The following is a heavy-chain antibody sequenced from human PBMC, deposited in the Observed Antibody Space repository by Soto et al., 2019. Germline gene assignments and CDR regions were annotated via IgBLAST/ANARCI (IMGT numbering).Heavy chain of an antibody. V-gene: IGHV4-39*01. D-gene: IGHD6-25*01. CDR3: AGQAFTIAAASYGRSNWFDP. CDR2: IYFTGNT. CDR1: GGSITSSSHF. J-gene: IGHJ5*02. Sequence: SETLSLTCSASGGSITSSSHFWGWVRQPPGKGLEWIGTIYFTGNTYYTPSLKSRLTMSIDTSKNEFSLRLNSVTAADTAVYYCAGQAFTIAAASYGRSNWFDPWGPGTLVTVSS.